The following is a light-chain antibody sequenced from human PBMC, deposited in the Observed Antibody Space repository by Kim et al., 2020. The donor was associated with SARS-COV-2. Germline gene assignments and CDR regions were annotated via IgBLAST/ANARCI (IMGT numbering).Light chain of an antibody. CDR1: RRDVGAYNY. V-gene: IGLV2-14*03. J-gene: IGLJ2*01. CDR2: DVT. CDR3: SSFTSSTTLI. Sequence: GQSITISCTGTRRDVGAYNYVSWYQQQPGKAPKLMIYDVTQRPSGISHRFSGSKSGNAASLTISGLQAEDEADYYCSSFTSSTTLIFGGGTKVTVL.